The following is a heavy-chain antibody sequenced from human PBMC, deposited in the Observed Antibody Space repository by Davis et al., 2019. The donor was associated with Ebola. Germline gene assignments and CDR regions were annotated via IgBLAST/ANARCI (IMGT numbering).Heavy chain of an antibody. D-gene: IGHD5-18*01. CDR1: GFSFSTYG. CDR3: ARGYSYGDY. J-gene: IGHJ4*02. Sequence: GESLKISCAASGFSFSTYGVHWVRQAPGKGLEWVAVMSYDGSNEYYADSVKGRFTISRDNSKNTLYLQMNSLRAEDTAVYYCARGYSYGDYWGQGTLVTVSS. V-gene: IGHV3-30-3*01. CDR2: MSYDGSNE.